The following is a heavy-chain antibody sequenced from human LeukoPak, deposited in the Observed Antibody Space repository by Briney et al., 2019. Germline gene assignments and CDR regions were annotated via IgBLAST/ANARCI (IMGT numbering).Heavy chain of an antibody. D-gene: IGHD2-21*02. V-gene: IGHV3-53*01. CDR2: IYSGGST. J-gene: IGHJ6*02. CDR3: ARLGDDYYGMDV. CDR1: GFTVSSNY. Sequence: GGSLGLSCAASGFTVSSNYMSWVRQAPGKGLEWVSVIYSGGSTYYADSVKGRFTISRDNSKNTLYLQMNSLRAEDTAVYYCARLGDDYYGMDVWGQGTTVTVSS.